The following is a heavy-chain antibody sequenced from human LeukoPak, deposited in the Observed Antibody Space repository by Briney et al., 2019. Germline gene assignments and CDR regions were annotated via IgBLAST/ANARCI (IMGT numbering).Heavy chain of an antibody. CDR3: AKVLVGAKGSFDY. D-gene: IGHD1-26*01. CDR1: GFTFSSYA. J-gene: IGHJ4*02. V-gene: IGHV3-23*01. Sequence: GGSLRLSCAASGFTFSSYAMSWVRQAPGKGLEWVSAISCSGASTYYADSVKGRFTISRDNSKNTLYLQMNSLRAEDTAVYYCAKVLVGAKGSFDYWGQGTLVTVSS. CDR2: ISCSGAST.